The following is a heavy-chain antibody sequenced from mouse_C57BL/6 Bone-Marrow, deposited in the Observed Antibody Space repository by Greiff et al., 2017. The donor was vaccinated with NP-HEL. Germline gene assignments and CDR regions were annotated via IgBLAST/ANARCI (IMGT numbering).Heavy chain of an antibody. V-gene: IGHV1-64*01. D-gene: IGHD1-1*02. Sequence: VQLQQPGAELVKPGASVKLSCKASGYTFTSYWMHWVKQRPGQGLEWIGMIHPNSGSTNYNEKFKSKATLTVDKSSSTAYMQLSSLTSEDSAVYYCARFRYVLYYYARDYWGKGTTVTVSS. CDR3: ARFRYVLYYYARDY. CDR2: IHPNSGST. J-gene: IGHJ4*01. CDR1: GYTFTSYW.